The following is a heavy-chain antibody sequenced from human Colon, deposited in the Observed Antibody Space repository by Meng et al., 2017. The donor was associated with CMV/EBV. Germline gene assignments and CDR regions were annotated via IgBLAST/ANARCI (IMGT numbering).Heavy chain of an antibody. Sequence: GGSLRLSCAASGFTFSSYSMNWVRQAPGKGLEWVSSISSSSSYIYYADSVKGRFTISRDNAKNSLYLQMNSLRAEDTAVYYCARGNPMTTVTTVRGSYYYYSMDVWGRGTTVTVSS. D-gene: IGHD4-17*01. J-gene: IGHJ6*03. V-gene: IGHV3-21*01. CDR1: GFTFSSYS. CDR3: ARGNPMTTVTTVRGSYYYYSMDV. CDR2: ISSSSSYI.